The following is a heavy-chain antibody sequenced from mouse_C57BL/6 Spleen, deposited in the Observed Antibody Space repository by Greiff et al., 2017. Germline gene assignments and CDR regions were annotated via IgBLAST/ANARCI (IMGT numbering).Heavy chain of an antibody. J-gene: IGHJ1*03. CDR3: ARRDYGSSYRYFDV. CDR1: GFSLSTSGMG. Sequence: QVTLKECGPGILQSSQTLSLTCSFSGFSLSTSGMGVSWIRQPSGKGLEWLAHIYWDDDKRYNPSLKSRLTISKDTSRNQVFLKITSVDTADTATYYCARRDYGSSYRYFDVWGTGTTVTVSS. D-gene: IGHD1-1*01. CDR2: IYWDDDK. V-gene: IGHV8-12*01.